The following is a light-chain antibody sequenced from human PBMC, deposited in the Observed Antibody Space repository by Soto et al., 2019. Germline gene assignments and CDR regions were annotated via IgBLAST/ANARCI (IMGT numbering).Light chain of an antibody. J-gene: IGKJ4*01. V-gene: IGKV3-20*01. CDR1: QSVSSNY. Sequence: EIVLTQSPGTLSLSPGERATLSCRASQSVSSNYLAWYQQKPGQAPRLLISAASTRATGIPHRFSGSGSGTDFTLTISRLEPEDFAVCYCQQYGRSPAHIFGGGTKVEIK. CDR2: AAS. CDR3: QQYGRSPAHI.